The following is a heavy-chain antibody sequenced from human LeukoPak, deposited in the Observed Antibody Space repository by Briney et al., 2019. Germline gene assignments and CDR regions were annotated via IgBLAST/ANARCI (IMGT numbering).Heavy chain of an antibody. CDR1: GGTFSSYA. CDR3: ARDAHSTSWSTAFDY. V-gene: IGHV1-69*13. CDR2: IIPIFGTA. D-gene: IGHD6-13*01. J-gene: IGHJ4*02. Sequence: ASVKVSCKASGGTFSSYAISWVRQAPGRGLEWMGGIIPIFGTANYAQKFQGRVTITADESTSTAYMELSSLRSEDTAVYYCARDAHSTSWSTAFDYWGQGTLVTVSS.